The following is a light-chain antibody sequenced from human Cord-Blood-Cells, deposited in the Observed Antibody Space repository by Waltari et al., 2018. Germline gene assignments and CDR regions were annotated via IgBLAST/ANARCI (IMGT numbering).Light chain of an antibody. CDR1: QGVLYSSNNKNH. J-gene: IGKJ2*01. CDR2: WAS. CDR3: QQYYSTPRYT. V-gene: IGKV4-1*01. Sequence: DIVMTQSPDSLAVSLGERATINCKSSQGVLYSSNNKNHLAWYQQKPGQPPKLLIYWASTRESGVPDRFSGSGSGTDFTLTISSLQAEDVAVYYCQQYYSTPRYTFGQGTKLEIK.